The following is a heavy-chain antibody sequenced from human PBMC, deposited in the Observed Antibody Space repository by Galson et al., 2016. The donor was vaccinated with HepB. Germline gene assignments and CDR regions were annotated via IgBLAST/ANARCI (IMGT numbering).Heavy chain of an antibody. CDR1: GFTFNTYS. J-gene: IGHJ4*02. CDR3: ATDTGSYYAK. V-gene: IGHV3-21*01. CDR2: ISNSGSYT. D-gene: IGHD1-26*01. Sequence: SLRLSCAASGFTFNTYSMNWVRQTPGKGLEWVSSISNSGSYTYYADSVKGRFTISRDNAKNSLHLQMDGLRAEDTAVYYCATDTGSYYAKWGQGTLVTVSS.